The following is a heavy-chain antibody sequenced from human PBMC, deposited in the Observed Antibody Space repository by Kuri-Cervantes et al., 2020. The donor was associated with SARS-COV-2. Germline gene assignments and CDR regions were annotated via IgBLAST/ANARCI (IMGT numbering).Heavy chain of an antibody. V-gene: IGHV4-61*02. CDR3: GRVSWLQLWRRYSDS. Sequence: TLSLTSAVSRVSVSHGTYSWSWIQQPAGKGLEWNGSLVTSATTTYNPSLKSRVTISLVTSKNPVSLRLTSATAADTAVYYCGRVSWLQLWRRYSDSWGQGTLVTVSS. J-gene: IGHJ4*02. CDR1: RVSVSHGTYS. D-gene: IGHD5-24*01. CDR2: LVTSATT.